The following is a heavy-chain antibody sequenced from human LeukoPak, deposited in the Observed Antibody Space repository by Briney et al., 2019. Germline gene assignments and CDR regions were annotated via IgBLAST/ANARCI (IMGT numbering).Heavy chain of an antibody. CDR3: ARHYQHSVLGVDY. V-gene: IGHV3-21*04. J-gene: IGHJ4*02. CDR1: GFTFSSYS. Sequence: GGSLRLSCAASGFTFSSYSMNWVRQAPGKGLEWVSSISSSSSYIYYADSVKGRFTISRDNAKNSLYLQMNSLRAEDTAVYYCARHYQHSVLGVDYWGQGTLVTVSS. D-gene: IGHD3-10*01. CDR2: ISSSSSYI.